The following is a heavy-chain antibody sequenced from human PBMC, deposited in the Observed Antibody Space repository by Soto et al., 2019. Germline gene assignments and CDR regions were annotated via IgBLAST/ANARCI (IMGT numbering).Heavy chain of an antibody. Sequence: EVQLVESGGGLVQPGGSLRLSCAASGFTFSDYWMSWVRQAPGKGLEWVANIKQDGSEKYYVNSVKGRFTISRDNAKKSLYLQMNSLRAEDTAVYYCARDGVITFGGVIVADYWGQGTLVTVSS. CDR2: IKQDGSEK. J-gene: IGHJ4*02. V-gene: IGHV3-7*05. CDR3: ARDGVITFGGVIVADY. D-gene: IGHD3-16*02. CDR1: GFTFSDYW.